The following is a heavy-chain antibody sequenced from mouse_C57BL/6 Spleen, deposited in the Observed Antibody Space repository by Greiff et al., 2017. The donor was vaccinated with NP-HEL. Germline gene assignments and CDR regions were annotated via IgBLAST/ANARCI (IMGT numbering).Heavy chain of an antibody. CDR1: GFNIKDYY. CDR3: AREGGYYEGFAY. V-gene: IGHV14-2*01. Sequence: EVHLVESGAELVKPGASVKLSCTASGFNIKDYYMHWVKQRTEQGLEWIGRIDPEDGETKYAPQFQGKATITAYTSSNTAYLQLSSLTSEDTAVYYCAREGGYYEGFAYWGQGTLVTVSA. CDR2: IDPEDGET. J-gene: IGHJ3*01. D-gene: IGHD2-3*01.